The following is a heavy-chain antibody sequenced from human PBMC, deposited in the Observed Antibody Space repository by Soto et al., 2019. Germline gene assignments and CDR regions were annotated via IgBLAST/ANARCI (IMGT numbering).Heavy chain of an antibody. J-gene: IGHJ4*02. CDR1: GYRFTGYG. CDR2: INPKSGAT. V-gene: IGHV1-2*02. CDR3: ARSPPLSSLPDY. Sequence: ASVKVSCKASGYRFTGYGLHWVRQAPGQGLQWMGWINPKSGATDYAQKFQGRVTMTRDTSISTAYMELSRLRSDDTAVYYCARSPPLSSLPDYWGQGTLVTVSS.